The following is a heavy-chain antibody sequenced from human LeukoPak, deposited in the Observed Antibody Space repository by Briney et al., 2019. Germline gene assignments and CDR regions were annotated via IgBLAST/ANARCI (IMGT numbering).Heavy chain of an antibody. V-gene: IGHV1-8*01. D-gene: IGHD6-19*01. CDR2: MNPNSDNT. CDR1: GYTFTSYD. J-gene: IGHJ5*02. Sequence: ASVKVSCKASGYTFTSYDINWVRQATGQGLEWMGRMNPNSDNTGYAQKFQGRVTMTRNTSISTAYMELSSLRSEDTAVYYCARSRSYSSNWFDPWGQGTLVTVSS. CDR3: ARSRSYSSNWFDP.